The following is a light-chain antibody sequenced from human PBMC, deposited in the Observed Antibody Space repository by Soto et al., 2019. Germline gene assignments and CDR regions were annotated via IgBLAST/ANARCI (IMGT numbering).Light chain of an antibody. Sequence: VMTQSLATLSVTTGERATLSCRASQSISTNLACYQQKPGQAPRLLIYGASKRATGIPARFSGSGSGTDVTLTSSRLEPEDFAVYYCQQYGSSGTFGQGTKVDI. CDR2: GAS. J-gene: IGKJ1*01. CDR3: QQYGSSGT. CDR1: QSISTN. V-gene: IGKV3-20*01.